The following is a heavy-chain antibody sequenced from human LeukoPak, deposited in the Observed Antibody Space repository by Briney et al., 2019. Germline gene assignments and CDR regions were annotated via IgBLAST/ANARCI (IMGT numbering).Heavy chain of an antibody. D-gene: IGHD5-24*01. CDR1: VFTFSSYG. CDR2: ISYDGSNK. CDR3: AKVEMDYTRYYGMDV. V-gene: IGHV3-30*18. Sequence: PGRSLRLSCAASVFTFSSYGMHWVRDAPGKGLEWVAVISYDGSNKYYADSVKGRFTISRDNSKNTLYLQMNSLRAEDTAVYYCAKVEMDYTRYYGMDVWGQGITVTVSS. J-gene: IGHJ6*02.